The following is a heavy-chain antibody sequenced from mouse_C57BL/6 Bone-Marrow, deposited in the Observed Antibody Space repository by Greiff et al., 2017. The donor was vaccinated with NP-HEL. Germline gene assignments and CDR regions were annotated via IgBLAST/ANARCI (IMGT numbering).Heavy chain of an antibody. V-gene: IGHV1-42*01. J-gene: IGHJ3*01. CDR3: AIGVPFAY. CDR2: INPNTGGT. D-gene: IGHD2-14*01. Sequence: VQLQQSGPELVKPGASVKISCKASGYSFTGYYMNWVKQSPEKSLEWIGEINPNTGGTTYNKKFKAKATLTVDKSSSTAYMQLKSLTSEDSAVYYCAIGVPFAYWGQGTLVTVSA. CDR1: GYSFTGYY.